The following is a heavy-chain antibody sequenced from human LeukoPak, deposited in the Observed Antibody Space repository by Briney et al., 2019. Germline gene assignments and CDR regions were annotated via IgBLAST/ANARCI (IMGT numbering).Heavy chain of an antibody. Sequence: PGGSLRLSCAASGFTFSSYAMSWVRQAPGKGLEGVSAISGSGGSTYYADSVKGRFTISRDNSKNTLYLQMNSLRAEDTAVYYCAKDSPKTRSSWYSFDYWGQGTLVTVSS. CDR1: GFTFSSYA. CDR2: ISGSGGST. V-gene: IGHV3-23*01. J-gene: IGHJ4*02. D-gene: IGHD6-13*01. CDR3: AKDSPKTRSSWYSFDY.